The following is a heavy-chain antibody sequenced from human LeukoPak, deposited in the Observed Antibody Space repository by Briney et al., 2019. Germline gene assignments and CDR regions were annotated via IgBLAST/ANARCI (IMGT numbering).Heavy chain of an antibody. CDR3: ARAPRGYSYRPYYYYYYYMDV. J-gene: IGHJ6*03. CDR2: IKQDGSEK. Sequence: GGSLRLSCAASGFTFSSYWMSWVRQAPGRGLEWVANIKQDGSEKYYVDSVKGRFTISRDNAKNSLYLQMNSLRAEDTAVYYCARAPRGYSYRPYYYYYYYMDVWGKGTTVTVSS. D-gene: IGHD5-18*01. V-gene: IGHV3-7*04. CDR1: GFTFSSYW.